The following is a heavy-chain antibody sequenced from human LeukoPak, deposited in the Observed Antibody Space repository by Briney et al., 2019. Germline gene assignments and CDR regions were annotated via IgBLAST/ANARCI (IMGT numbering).Heavy chain of an antibody. CDR2: ISSSSSYI. CDR1: GFTFSSYS. V-gene: IGHV3-21*01. Sequence: PGGSLRLSCAASGFTFSSYSMNWVRQAPGKGLEWVSSISSSSSYIYYADSVKGRFTISRDNAKNSLYLQMNSLRAEDTAVYYCARARRSNNYYYYGMDVWGQGTTVTVSS. J-gene: IGHJ6*02. CDR3: ARARRSNNYYYYGMDV.